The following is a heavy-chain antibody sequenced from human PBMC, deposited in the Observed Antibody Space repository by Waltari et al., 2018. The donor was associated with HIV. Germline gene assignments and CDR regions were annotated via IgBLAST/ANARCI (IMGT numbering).Heavy chain of an antibody. CDR2: IQHSGST. J-gene: IGHJ4*02. D-gene: IGHD3-10*01. V-gene: IGHV4-31*03. CDR1: GGSLSSGGYS. CDR3: ARVSDSYGTVFEY. Sequence: QVQLQESGPGLVKSSQTLSLTCTVSGGSLSSGGYSWNWIRQHPGKGLEWIGYIQHSGSTYYNPSLKSRVSISVNTSKNQFSLNLTSVTAADTAVYYCARVSDSYGTVFEYWGQGTLVSVSS.